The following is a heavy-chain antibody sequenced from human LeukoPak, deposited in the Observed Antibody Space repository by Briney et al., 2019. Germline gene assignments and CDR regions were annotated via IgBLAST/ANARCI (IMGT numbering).Heavy chain of an antibody. V-gene: IGHV1-18*01. D-gene: IGHD3-22*01. Sequence: ASVKVSCKASGYTFTSYGISWVRQAPGQGLEWMGWISAYSGNTNYAQKLPGRVNMTTDTSTSTAYMELRSQRSDDTAVYYCARVATMYYYDSSGYRFDYWGQGTLVTVSS. CDR2: ISAYSGNT. J-gene: IGHJ4*02. CDR1: GYTFTSYG. CDR3: ARVATMYYYDSSGYRFDY.